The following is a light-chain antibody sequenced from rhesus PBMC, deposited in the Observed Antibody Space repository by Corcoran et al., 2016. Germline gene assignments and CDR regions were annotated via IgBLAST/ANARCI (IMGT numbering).Light chain of an antibody. V-gene: IGKV1-25*01. Sequence: DIQMTQSPSSLSASVGDRVTITCRASQGITNDLAWYQQKPGETPKLLIYEASNVQSGIPSRFSGSGSGTDFTLAISSLQSEDFATYYCQHSYSTPDSFGQGTKVEIK. J-gene: IGKJ2*01. CDR1: QGITND. CDR2: EAS. CDR3: QHSYSTPDS.